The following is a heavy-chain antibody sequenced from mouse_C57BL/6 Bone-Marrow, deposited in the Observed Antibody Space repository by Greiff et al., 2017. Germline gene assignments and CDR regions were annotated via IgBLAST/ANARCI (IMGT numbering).Heavy chain of an antibody. CDR2: INPNNGGT. Sequence: VQLQQSGPEPVKPGASVKIPCKASGYTFTDYNMDWVKQSHGKSLEWIGDINPNNGGTIYNQKFKGKATLTVDKSSSTAYMELRSLTSEDTAIYYCARRYGSSSYYFDYWGQGTTLTVSS. D-gene: IGHD1-1*01. CDR3: ARRYGSSSYYFDY. CDR1: GYTFTDYN. V-gene: IGHV1-18*01. J-gene: IGHJ2*01.